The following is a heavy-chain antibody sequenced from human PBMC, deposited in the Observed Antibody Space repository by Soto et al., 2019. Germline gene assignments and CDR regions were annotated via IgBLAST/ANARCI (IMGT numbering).Heavy chain of an antibody. CDR1: GFTFNIYA. CDR3: ARGVGPTAVSGAFDY. V-gene: IGHV3-23*01. J-gene: IGHJ4*02. Sequence: PGGSLRLSCAASGFTFNIYAMSWVRQAPGKGLEWVSAISGSGGSTYYADSVKGRFTISRDNSKNTLSLQMNSLRAEDTAIYYCARGVGPTAVSGAFDYWGQGSRVTVSS. D-gene: IGHD2-2*01. CDR2: ISGSGGST.